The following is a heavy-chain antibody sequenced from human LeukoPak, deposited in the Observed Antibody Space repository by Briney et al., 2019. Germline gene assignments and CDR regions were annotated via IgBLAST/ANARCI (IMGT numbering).Heavy chain of an antibody. CDR3: ARDAYSVAGTVYYYYGMDV. Sequence: ASVKVSCKASGYTFTSYGISWVRQAPGQGLEWMGWISAYNGNTNYAQKLQGRVTMTTDTSTSTAYTELRSLRSDDTAVYYCARDAYSVAGTVYYYYGMDVWGQGTTVTVSS. D-gene: IGHD6-19*01. J-gene: IGHJ6*02. V-gene: IGHV1-18*01. CDR2: ISAYNGNT. CDR1: GYTFTSYG.